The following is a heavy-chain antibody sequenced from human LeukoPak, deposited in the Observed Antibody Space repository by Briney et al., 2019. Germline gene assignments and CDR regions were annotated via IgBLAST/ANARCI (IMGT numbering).Heavy chain of an antibody. J-gene: IGHJ4*02. CDR1: GGSISSYY. CDR2: IYYSGST. V-gene: IGHV4-59*12. Sequence: PSETLSLTCTVSGGSISSYYWSWIRQPPGKGLEWIGYIYYSGSTNYNPSLKSRVTISVDTSKNQFSLKLSSVTAADTAVYYCARSLLVGATDYWGQGTLVTVSS. CDR3: ARSLLVGATDY. D-gene: IGHD1-26*01.